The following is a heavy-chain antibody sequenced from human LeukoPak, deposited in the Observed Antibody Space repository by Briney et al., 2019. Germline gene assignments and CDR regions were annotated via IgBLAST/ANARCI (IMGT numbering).Heavy chain of an antibody. D-gene: IGHD6-19*01. CDR1: GFTFDDYG. J-gene: IGHJ4*02. V-gene: IGHV3-20*04. CDR2: INWNGGST. Sequence: GGSLRLSCAASGFTFDDYGMSWVREAPGKGQEWVSGINWNGGSTGYADSVKGRFTISRDNAKNSLYLQMNSLRAEDTALYYCARDGSGWYLDYWGQGTLVTVSS. CDR3: ARDGSGWYLDY.